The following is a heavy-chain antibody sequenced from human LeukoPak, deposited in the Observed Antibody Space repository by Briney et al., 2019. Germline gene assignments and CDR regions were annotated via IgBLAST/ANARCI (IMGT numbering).Heavy chain of an antibody. CDR3: ARVDGSSSWYGDY. J-gene: IGHJ4*02. CDR2: IYPGDSDT. CDR1: GYSFTSYW. V-gene: IGHV5-51*01. D-gene: IGHD6-13*01. Sequence: NRGESLKISCKGSGYSFTSYWIGWVRQMPGKGLEWMGIIYPGDSDTRYSPSFQGQATISADKSISSAYLQWSSLKASDTAMYYCARVDGSSSWYGDYWGQGTLVTVSS.